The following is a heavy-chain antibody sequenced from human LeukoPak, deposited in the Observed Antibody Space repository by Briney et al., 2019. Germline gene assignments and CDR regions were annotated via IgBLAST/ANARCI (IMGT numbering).Heavy chain of an antibody. CDR2: IYYSGST. J-gene: IGHJ4*02. CDR1: GGSISSYY. V-gene: IGHV4-59*08. Sequence: SETLSLTCTVSGGSISSYYWSWIRQPPGKGLEWIGYIYYSGSTNYNPSLKSRVTISVDTSKNQFSLKLSSVTAADTAVYYWARLRRGAVDYWGQGTLVTVSS. CDR3: ARLRRGAVDY. D-gene: IGHD3-10*01.